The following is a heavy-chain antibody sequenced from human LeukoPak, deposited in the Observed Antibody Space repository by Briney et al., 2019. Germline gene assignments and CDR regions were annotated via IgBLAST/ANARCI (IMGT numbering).Heavy chain of an antibody. Sequence: ASVKVSCNASGYTFTSYAMHWVRQAPGQRLEWMGWINAGNGNTKYSQKFQGRVTITRDTSASTAYMELSSLRSEDTAVYYCARSAAGGYVHGYWGQGTLVTVSS. V-gene: IGHV1-3*01. CDR1: GYTFTSYA. CDR3: ARSAAGGYVHGY. J-gene: IGHJ4*02. D-gene: IGHD3-22*01. CDR2: INAGNGNT.